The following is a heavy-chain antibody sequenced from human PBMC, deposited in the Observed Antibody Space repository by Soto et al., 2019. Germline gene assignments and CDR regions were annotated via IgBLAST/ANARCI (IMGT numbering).Heavy chain of an antibody. V-gene: IGHV4-34*01. D-gene: IGHD6-13*01. CDR1: GGSFSGYY. CDR2: INHSGST. Sequence: PSETLSLTCAVYGGSFSGYYWSWIRQSPGKGLEWIGEINHSGSTNYNPSLKSRVTISVDTSKNQFSLKLSSVSAADTAVYFCARRRGRQQLVHRYYNGMDVWGQGTTVTVSS. J-gene: IGHJ6*02. CDR3: ARRRGRQQLVHRYYNGMDV.